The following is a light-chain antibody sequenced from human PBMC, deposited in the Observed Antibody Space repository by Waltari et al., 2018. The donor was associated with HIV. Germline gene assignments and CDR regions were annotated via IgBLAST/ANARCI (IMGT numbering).Light chain of an antibody. CDR3: SSYTSSSSVV. J-gene: IGLJ2*01. Sequence: QPALTQPASVSGSLGQSITFSCTGPSSDGAGYSYVSWYHQHTGKAPNLKIDDVSNRPSGVSERFSGSMSGNTASLTISGLQAEDEADYYCSSYTSSSSVVFGGGTKLTVL. CDR2: DVS. V-gene: IGLV2-14*01. CDR1: SSDGAGYSY.